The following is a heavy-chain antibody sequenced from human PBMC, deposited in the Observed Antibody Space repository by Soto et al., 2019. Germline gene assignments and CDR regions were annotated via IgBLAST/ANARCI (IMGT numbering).Heavy chain of an antibody. CDR2: ISGSGGST. CDR1: GFTFSSYA. Sequence: GGSLRLSCAVSGFTFSSYAMSWVRQAPGKGLEWVSAISGSGGSTYYADSVKGRFTISRDNSTNTLWLQMNRLRADDTAVYYCAKRSHDYDDYGPLGLDYWGQGPLVTVSS. V-gene: IGHV3-23*01. J-gene: IGHJ4*02. D-gene: IGHD4-17*01. CDR3: AKRSHDYDDYGPLGLDY.